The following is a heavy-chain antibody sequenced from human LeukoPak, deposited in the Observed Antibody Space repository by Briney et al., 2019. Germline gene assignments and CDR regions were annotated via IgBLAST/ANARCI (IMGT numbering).Heavy chain of an antibody. CDR2: ISYDGSNK. V-gene: IGHV3-30*18. D-gene: IGHD2-2*01. CDR1: GFTFSSYG. CDR3: AKDLPAAGAFDY. Sequence: GGSLRLSCAASGFTFSSYGMHWVRQAPGKGLEWVAVISYDGSNKYYADSVKGRFTISRDNSKNTLYLQMNSLGAEDTAVYYCAKDLPAAGAFDYWGQGTLVTVSS. J-gene: IGHJ4*02.